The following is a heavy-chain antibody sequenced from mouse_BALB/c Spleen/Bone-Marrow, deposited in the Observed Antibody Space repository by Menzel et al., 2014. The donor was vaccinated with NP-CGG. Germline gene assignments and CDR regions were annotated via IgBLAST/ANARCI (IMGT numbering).Heavy chain of an antibody. CDR2: IYPGDGDT. Sequence: LQESGAELVRPGSSVKISCKASGYVFSTYWMNWVKQRPGQGLEWIGQIYPGDGDTNYNGKFKGTATLTADKSSSTAYMQLSSLTSEDSAVYFCARSGYGSSYDYWGQGTTLTVSP. D-gene: IGHD1-1*01. CDR3: ARSGYGSSYDY. CDR1: GYVFSTYW. V-gene: IGHV1-80*01. J-gene: IGHJ2*01.